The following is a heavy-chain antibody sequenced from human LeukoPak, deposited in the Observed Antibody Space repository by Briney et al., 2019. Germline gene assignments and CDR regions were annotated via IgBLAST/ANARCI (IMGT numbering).Heavy chain of an antibody. CDR1: GFTFSSYG. CDR2: ISYDGSNK. CDR3: AKGHGDYVRWFDP. D-gene: IGHD4-17*01. V-gene: IGHV3-30*18. Sequence: PGGSLRLSCAASGFTFSSYGMHWVRQAPGKGLEWVAVISYDGSNKYYADSVKGRFAISRDNSKNTLYLQMNSLRAEDTAVYYCAKGHGDYVRWFDPWGQGTLVTVSS. J-gene: IGHJ5*02.